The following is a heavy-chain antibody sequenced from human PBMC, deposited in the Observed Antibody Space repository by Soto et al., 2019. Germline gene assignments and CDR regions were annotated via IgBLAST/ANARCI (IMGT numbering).Heavy chain of an antibody. J-gene: IGHJ5*02. D-gene: IGHD3-16*01. CDR2: MNPGSGDT. V-gene: IGHV1-8*02. CDR1: GYTFTSYY. Sequence: ASVKVYCKASGYTFTSYYMFWVRQAIGQGLEWMGWMNPGSGDTGYAQKFQGRVTMTRDISIATAYLELSSLRSDDTAIYYCARMATFGSLNWFDPWGQGTLVTVSS. CDR3: ARMATFGSLNWFDP.